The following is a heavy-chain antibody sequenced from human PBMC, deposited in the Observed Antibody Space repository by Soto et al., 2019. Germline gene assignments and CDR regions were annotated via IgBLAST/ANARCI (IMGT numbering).Heavy chain of an antibody. CDR1: GCDFISYG. CDR3: ARETLRDAIDI. J-gene: IGHJ3*02. Sequence: PGGSKIVSCVASGCDFISYGRNWVRQATGKGLEWVSNIRANDESIYYADSVKGRVSVSRDNAKNSLFLEMNSLRVDDTAVYCCARETLRDAIDIWGQGTMVTVSS. V-gene: IGHV3-48*03. CDR2: IRANDESI.